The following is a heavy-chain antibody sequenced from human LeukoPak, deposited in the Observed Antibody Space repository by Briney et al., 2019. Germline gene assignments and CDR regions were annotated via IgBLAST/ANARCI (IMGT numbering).Heavy chain of an antibody. CDR1: GGSISSYY. CDR2: IYTSGST. CDR3: ARADTRSTYCSGGSCYWGFDY. Sequence: PSETLSLTCTVSGGSISSYYWSWIRQPAGKGLEWIGRIYTSGSTNYNPPLKSRVTMSVDTSKNQFSLKLSSVTAADTAVYYCARADTRSTYCSGGSCYWGFDYWGQGTLVTVSS. J-gene: IGHJ4*02. D-gene: IGHD2-15*01. V-gene: IGHV4-4*07.